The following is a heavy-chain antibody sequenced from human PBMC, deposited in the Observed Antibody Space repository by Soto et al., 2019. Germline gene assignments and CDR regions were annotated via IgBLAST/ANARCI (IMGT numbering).Heavy chain of an antibody. CDR1: GFTVSSNY. CDR3: ARGWYQLLSVDY. CDR2: IYSGGST. J-gene: IGHJ4*02. Sequence: GGSLRLSCAASGFTVSSNYMSWVRQAPGKGLEWVSVIYSGGSTYYADSVKGRFTISRDNSTNTLYLQMNSLRAEDTAVYYCARGWYQLLSVDYWGQGTLVTVSS. D-gene: IGHD2-2*01. V-gene: IGHV3-66*01.